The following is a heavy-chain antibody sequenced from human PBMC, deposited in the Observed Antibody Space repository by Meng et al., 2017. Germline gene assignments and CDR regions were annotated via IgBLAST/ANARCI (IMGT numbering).Heavy chain of an antibody. CDR2: IYSGGST. D-gene: IGHD3-10*01. V-gene: IGHV3-53*04. J-gene: IGHJ6*02. Sequence: GGSLRLSCAASGFTVSSNYMSWVRQAPGKGLEWVSVIYSGGSTYYADSVKGRFTISRHNSKNTLYLQMNSLRAEDTAVYYCATLPMSPGSYLPHLYYYYGMDVWGQGTTVTVSS. CDR1: GFTVSSNY. CDR3: ATLPMSPGSYLPHLYYYYGMDV.